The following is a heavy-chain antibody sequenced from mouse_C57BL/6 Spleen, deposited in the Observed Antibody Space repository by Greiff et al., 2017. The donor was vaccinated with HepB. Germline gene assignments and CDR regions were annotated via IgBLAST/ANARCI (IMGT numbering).Heavy chain of an antibody. Sequence: QVQLQQPGAELVMPGASVKLSCKASGYTFTSYWMHWVKQRPGQGLEWIGEIDPSDSYTNYNQKFKGKSTLTVDKSSSTAYMQLSSLTSEDSAVYYCARSFCYYGSSLRFDYWGQGTTLTVSS. CDR2: IDPSDSYT. D-gene: IGHD1-1*01. J-gene: IGHJ2*01. CDR1: GYTFTSYW. V-gene: IGHV1-69*01. CDR3: ARSFCYYGSSLRFDY.